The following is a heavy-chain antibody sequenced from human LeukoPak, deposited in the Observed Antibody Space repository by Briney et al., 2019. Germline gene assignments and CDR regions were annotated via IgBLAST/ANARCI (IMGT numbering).Heavy chain of an antibody. CDR1: GFTFSSYE. V-gene: IGHV3-48*03. CDR3: ARARRCGLYDDYGGCFDS. Sequence: GGSLRLSCAASGFTFSSYEMNWVRQAPGKGLEWVSYISSSGSTIYYADSVKGRFTISRDNAKNSLYLQMNSLRAEDTAMYYCARARRCGLYDDYGGCFDSWGQGVLVTVSS. CDR2: ISSSGSTI. J-gene: IGHJ4*02. D-gene: IGHD4-17*01.